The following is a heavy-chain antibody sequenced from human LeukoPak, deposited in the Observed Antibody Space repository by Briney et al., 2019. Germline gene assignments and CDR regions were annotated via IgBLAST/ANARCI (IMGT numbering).Heavy chain of an antibody. CDR1: GYSFTTYW. J-gene: IGHJ4*02. CDR3: ARQYSRSSSPDY. V-gene: IGHV5-51*01. D-gene: IGHD6-6*01. Sequence: GESLQISCKGSGYSFTTYWIGWVRQMPGKGLEWMGIISPGDSNARYSPSFQGQVTISVDKSISTAYLQWSSLKASDTAMYYCARQYSRSSSPDYWGQGTLVTVSS. CDR2: ISPGDSNA.